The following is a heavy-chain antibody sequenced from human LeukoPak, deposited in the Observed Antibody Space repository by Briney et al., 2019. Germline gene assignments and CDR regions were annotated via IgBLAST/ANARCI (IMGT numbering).Heavy chain of an antibody. J-gene: IGHJ4*02. CDR3: ARGMTTVTTRHFDY. V-gene: IGHV5-51*01. CDR2: IYPGDSDT. CDR1: GCSFTSYW. Sequence: GASLKISCKGSGCSFTSYWIGWVRRMPGKGLEWMGIIYPGDSDTRYSPSFQGQVTISADKSISTAYLQWSSLKASDTAMYYCARGMTTVTTRHFDYWGQGTLVTVSS. D-gene: IGHD4-17*01.